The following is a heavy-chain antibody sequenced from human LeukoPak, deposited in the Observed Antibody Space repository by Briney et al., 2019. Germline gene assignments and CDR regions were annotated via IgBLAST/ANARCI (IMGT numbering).Heavy chain of an antibody. CDR2: IYYSGST. D-gene: IGHD5-24*01. Sequence: SETLSLTCPVSSGSISSGVYYWSWIRQHPGKGLEWIGYIYYSGSTYYNPSLKSRVTISVDTSKNQFSLKLSSVTAADAAVYYCARGVRWLQLSYFDYWGQGTLVTVSS. V-gene: IGHV4-31*03. J-gene: IGHJ4*02. CDR3: ARGVRWLQLSYFDY. CDR1: SGSISSGVYY.